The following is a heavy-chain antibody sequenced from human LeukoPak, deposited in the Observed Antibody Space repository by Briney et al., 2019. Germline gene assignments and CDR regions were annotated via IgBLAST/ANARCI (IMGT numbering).Heavy chain of an antibody. CDR2: IYYSGST. CDR3: ARTMVTTYEFDY. D-gene: IGHD4-17*01. J-gene: IGHJ4*02. V-gene: IGHV4-59*01. Sequence: PSETLSLTCTVSGGSISSYYWSWIRQPPGKGLEWIGYIYYSGSTNYNPSLKSRVTISVDTSKNQFSLKLSSVTAADTAVYYCARTMVTTYEFDYWGQGTLVTVSS. CDR1: GGSISSYY.